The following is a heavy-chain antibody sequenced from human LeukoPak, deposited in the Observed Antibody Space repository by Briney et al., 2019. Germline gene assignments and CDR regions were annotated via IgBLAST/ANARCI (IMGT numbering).Heavy chain of an antibody. J-gene: IGHJ4*02. CDR3: AKDPSFGVRGVLDY. D-gene: IGHD3-10*01. Sequence: GGSLRLSCAASGFTFSSYWMSWVRQAPGKGLEWVSAISGSGDSTYYADSVKGRFTISRDNSKNTLYLQMNSLRAEDTAVYYCAKDPSFGVRGVLDYWGQGTLVTVSS. V-gene: IGHV3-23*01. CDR2: ISGSGDST. CDR1: GFTFSSYW.